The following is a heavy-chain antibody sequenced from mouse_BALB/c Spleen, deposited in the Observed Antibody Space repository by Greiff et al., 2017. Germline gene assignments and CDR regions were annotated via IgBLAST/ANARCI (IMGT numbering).Heavy chain of an antibody. Sequence: EVKLVESGGGLVQPKGSLKLSCAASGFTFNTYAMNWVRQAPGKGLEWVARIRSKSNNYATYYADSVKDRFTISRDDSQSMLYLQMNNLKTEDTAMYYCVRHESPGTGAMDYWGQGTSVTVSS. CDR1: GFTFNTYA. V-gene: IGHV10-1*02. J-gene: IGHJ4*01. D-gene: IGHD4-1*01. CDR2: IRSKSNNYAT. CDR3: VRHESPGTGAMDY.